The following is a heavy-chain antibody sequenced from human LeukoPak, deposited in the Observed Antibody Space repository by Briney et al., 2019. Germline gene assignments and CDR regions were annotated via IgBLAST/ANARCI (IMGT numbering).Heavy chain of an antibody. Sequence: VAAVRVSCVASGYTFTSYGISWVRQAPRPGREWVGWISAYIGNTNYAQNPQGRVTITTDTTTSTAYMHLKTLRSDDTALYYSSSQVKKGYYADYYYVMDVWGRGNTATVSS. J-gene: IGHJ6*02. CDR2: ISAYIGNT. D-gene: IGHD1-26*01. CDR3: SSQVKKGYYADYYYVMDV. V-gene: IGHV1-18*01. CDR1: GYTFTSYG.